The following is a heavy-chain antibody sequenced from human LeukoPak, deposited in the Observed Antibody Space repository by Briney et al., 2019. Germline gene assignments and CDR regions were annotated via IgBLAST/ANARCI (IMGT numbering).Heavy chain of an antibody. J-gene: IGHJ4*02. V-gene: IGHV3-23*01. CDR2: ISASGGAK. Sequence: PGGSLRLSCAASGFTFSNYAMNWVRQAPGKGLEWVSCISASGGAKLYADSVKGRFIISGDDSKNTLYVQMSSLRAEDTAVYYCARSLKWNLVGFDYWGQGTLVTVSS. CDR1: GFTFSNYA. D-gene: IGHD1-1*01. CDR3: ARSLKWNLVGFDY.